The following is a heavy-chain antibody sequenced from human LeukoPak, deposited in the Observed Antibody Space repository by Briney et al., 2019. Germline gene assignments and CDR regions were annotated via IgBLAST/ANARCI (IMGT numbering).Heavy chain of an antibody. V-gene: IGHV4-59*01. D-gene: IGHD3-22*01. CDR1: GGSISSYY. Sequence: TPSETLSLTCTVSGGSISSYYWSWIRQPPGKGLEWIGYIYYSGSTNYNPSLKSRVTISVDTSKNQFSLKLSSVTAADTAVYYCARAGPTYYYDSSGYSRGHFDYWGQGTLVTVSS. J-gene: IGHJ4*02. CDR2: IYYSGST. CDR3: ARAGPTYYYDSSGYSRGHFDY.